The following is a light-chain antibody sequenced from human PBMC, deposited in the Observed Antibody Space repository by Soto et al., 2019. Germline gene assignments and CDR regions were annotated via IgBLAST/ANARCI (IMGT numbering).Light chain of an antibody. CDR1: QSVASN. V-gene: IGKV3-15*01. J-gene: IGKJ4*01. CDR2: GAS. CDR3: QQYDSWPPLT. Sequence: EILMTQSPATLSLSPGERATLSCRASQSVASNLAWYQQRRGQAPRLLIYGASSRATGIPARFSGSGSGTEFTLTISSLQSKDFAVYYCQQYDSWPPLTFGGGTKVEIK.